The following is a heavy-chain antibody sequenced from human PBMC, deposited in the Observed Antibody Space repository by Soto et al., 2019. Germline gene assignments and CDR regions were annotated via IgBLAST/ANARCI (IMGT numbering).Heavy chain of an antibody. CDR3: ARHRSKQWLDH. Sequence: SETLSLTCTVSGGSISSSSSSWGLIRKTPGKRLEWIGSIYYNGSSYYNPSLKSRFTISLDTCKNQFSLKLSSVTAADTAVSYCARHRSKQWLDHWGQGTLVTVSS. V-gene: IGHV4-39*01. CDR2: IYYNGSS. D-gene: IGHD6-19*01. J-gene: IGHJ4*02. CDR1: GGSISSSSSS.